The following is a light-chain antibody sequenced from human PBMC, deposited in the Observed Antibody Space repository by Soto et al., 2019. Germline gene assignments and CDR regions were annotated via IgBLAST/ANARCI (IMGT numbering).Light chain of an antibody. J-gene: IGLJ1*01. CDR3: CSYAGSYTFHV. V-gene: IGLV2-11*01. CDR1: SSDVGGYNY. CDR2: DVS. Sequence: QSVLTQPSSVSGSPGQSVTISCTGTSSDVGGYNYVSWYQQHPGKAPKLMIYDVSKRPSGVPDRFSGSKSGNTASLTISGLQAEDEAAYYCCSYAGSYTFHVFGTGIKVT.